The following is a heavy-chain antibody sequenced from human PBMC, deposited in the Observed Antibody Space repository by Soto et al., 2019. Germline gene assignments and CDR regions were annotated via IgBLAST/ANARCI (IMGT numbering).Heavy chain of an antibody. J-gene: IGHJ6*02. CDR1: GGTFSSYA. Sequence: SVKVSCKASGGTFSSYAISWVRQAPGQGLEWMGGIIPIFGTANYAQKFQGRVTITADESTSTAYMELSSLRSEDTAVYYCASNTMVRGVRYYYYGMDVWGQGTTVTV. CDR2: IIPIFGTA. V-gene: IGHV1-69*13. D-gene: IGHD3-10*01. CDR3: ASNTMVRGVRYYYYGMDV.